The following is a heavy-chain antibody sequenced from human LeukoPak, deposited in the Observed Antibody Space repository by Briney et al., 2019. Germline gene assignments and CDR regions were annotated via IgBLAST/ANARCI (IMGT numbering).Heavy chain of an antibody. CDR2: INHSGST. V-gene: IGHV4-34*01. J-gene: IGHJ5*02. CDR1: GGSFSGYY. D-gene: IGHD2-8*01. Sequence: PSETLSLTCAVYGGSFSGYYWSWIRQPPGKGLEWIGEINHSGSTNYNPSLKSRVTISVDTSKNQFSLKLSSVTAADTAVYYCARGGMRRYFDPWGQGTLVTVSS. CDR3: ARGGMRRYFDP.